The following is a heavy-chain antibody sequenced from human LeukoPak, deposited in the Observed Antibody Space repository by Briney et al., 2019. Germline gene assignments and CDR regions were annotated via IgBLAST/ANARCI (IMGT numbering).Heavy chain of an antibody. V-gene: IGHV3-21*01. CDR1: GFTFSSYS. CDR3: ARVVGNLGAPIDY. CDR2: ISSSSSYI. D-gene: IGHD1-26*01. J-gene: IGHJ4*02. Sequence: GGSLRLSCAASGFTFSSYSMNWVRQAPGKGLEWVSSISSSSSYIYYADSVKGRFTISRDNAKNSLYLQMNSLRAEDTAVYYCARVVGNLGAPIDYWGQGTLVTASS.